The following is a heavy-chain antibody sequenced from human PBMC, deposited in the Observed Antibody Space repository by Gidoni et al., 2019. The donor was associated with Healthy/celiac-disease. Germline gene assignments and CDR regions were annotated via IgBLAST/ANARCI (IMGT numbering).Heavy chain of an antibody. CDR3: ARGPTPWYYDILTGNTVEEYFDY. CDR1: GYTFTGYY. D-gene: IGHD3-9*01. CDR2: INPNSGGT. J-gene: IGHJ4*02. Sequence: QVQLVQSGAEVKKPGASVKVSCKASGYTFTGYYMHWVRQAPGQGLEWMGWINPNSGGTNYAQKFQGRVTMTRDTSISTAYMELSRLRSDDTAVYYCARGPTPWYYDILTGNTVEEYFDYWGQGTLVTVSS. V-gene: IGHV1-2*02.